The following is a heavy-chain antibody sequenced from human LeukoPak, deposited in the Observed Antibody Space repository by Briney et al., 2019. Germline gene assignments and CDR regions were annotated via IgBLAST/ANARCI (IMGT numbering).Heavy chain of an antibody. CDR2: IRGDGRAT. CDR1: GFIFTDYW. V-gene: IGHV3-74*03. CDR3: ARRYTGSYSYFDY. D-gene: IGHD1-26*01. J-gene: IGHJ4*02. Sequence: GGSLRLSCAASGFIFTDYWMHWVRQAPGKELVWVARIRGDGRATTYADSVKGRFTISRDNAMNTVFLQMKSLRADDTGTYYCARRYTGSYSYFDYWGQGTLVTVSS.